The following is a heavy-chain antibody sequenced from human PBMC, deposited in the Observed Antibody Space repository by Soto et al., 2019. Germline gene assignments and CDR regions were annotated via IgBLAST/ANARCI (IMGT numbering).Heavy chain of an antibody. CDR3: TRDRTQDIVVVPAAIFRFDP. V-gene: IGHV1-18*01. Sequence: ASVKVCCMASGYTVTSYGISGVRQAPGQGLEWMGWISAYNGNTNYAQKLQGRVTMTTDTSTSTAYMELRSLRSDDTAVYYCTRDRTQDIVVVPAAIFRFDPWGQGTLVTVSS. CDR1: GYTVTSYG. CDR2: ISAYNGNT. D-gene: IGHD2-2*01. J-gene: IGHJ5*02.